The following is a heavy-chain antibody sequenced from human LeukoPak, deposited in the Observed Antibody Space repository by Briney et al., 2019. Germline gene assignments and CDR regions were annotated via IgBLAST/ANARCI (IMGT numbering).Heavy chain of an antibody. CDR2: ISTSGDSL. Sequence: GGSLRLSCAASGFTFNSYEMNWVRQAPGKGLEWVSYISTSGDSLYYADSVKGRFTISRDNARNSLSLQMNSRRAEDTAIYYCARLAVAGQYNDYWGQGTLVTVSS. CDR3: ARLAVAGQYNDY. D-gene: IGHD6-19*01. CDR1: GFTFNSYE. V-gene: IGHV3-48*03. J-gene: IGHJ4*02.